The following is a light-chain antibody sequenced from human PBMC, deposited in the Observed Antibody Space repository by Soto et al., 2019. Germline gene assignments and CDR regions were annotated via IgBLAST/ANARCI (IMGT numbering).Light chain of an antibody. J-gene: IGKJ5*01. CDR1: QSFNSIY. CDR3: QVRTNWSIA. V-gene: IGKV3D-20*02. CDR2: DAS. Sequence: EIVLTQSPGTLSLSPGERATLSCRPSQSFNSIYLAWYQQKPGQAPRLLIDDASNRATGIPARFSGTGSGTDFTLTINNLEPEDFAVYYCQVRTNWSIAFGRGTRLEIK.